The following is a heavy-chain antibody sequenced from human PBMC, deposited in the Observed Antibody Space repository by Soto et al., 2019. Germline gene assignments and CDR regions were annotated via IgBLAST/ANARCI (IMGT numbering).Heavy chain of an antibody. J-gene: IGHJ3*02. D-gene: IGHD2-15*01. CDR2: ITADGGT. CDR1: GVTVSSHV. V-gene: IGHV3-23*01. Sequence: EVQVLESGGGLVQPGGSLRLSCEGSGVTVSSHVMTWIRQAPGKGPEWVSTITADGGTYYADSVKGRFAMSRDTSESTLYLQMNSLGAEDTAAYYCAPHVSCSGGSCQYDAFAIRGQGTMVTVSS. CDR3: APHVSCSGGSCQYDAFAI.